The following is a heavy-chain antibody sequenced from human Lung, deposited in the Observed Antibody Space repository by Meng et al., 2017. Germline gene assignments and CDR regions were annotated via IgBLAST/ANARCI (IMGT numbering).Heavy chain of an antibody. Sequence: QGQVQRWGAGLLKPSGTLSLTCVVSGGSFSDYYWSWIRQPPGKGLEWIGEINHSGSTNYNPSLESRATISVDTSQNNLSLKLSSVTAADSAVYYCARGPTTMAHDFDYWGQGTLVTVSS. CDR2: INHSGST. J-gene: IGHJ4*02. CDR1: GGSFSDYY. V-gene: IGHV4-34*01. CDR3: ARGPTTMAHDFDY. D-gene: IGHD4-11*01.